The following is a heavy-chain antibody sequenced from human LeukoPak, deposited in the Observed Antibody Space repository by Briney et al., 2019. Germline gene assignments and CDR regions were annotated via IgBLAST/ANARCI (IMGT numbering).Heavy chain of an antibody. Sequence: ASVKDSCQPSGYTFTSYYMHRVRPTPGQGLEWMGIINPSGGSTSYAQKFQGRVTMTRDTSTSTIYMELSSLRSEDMAVYYCARDRPMGGYWGQGTLVTVSS. CDR3: ARDRPMGGY. J-gene: IGHJ4*02. D-gene: IGHD3-10*01. CDR2: INPSGGST. CDR1: GYTFTSYY. V-gene: IGHV1-46*01.